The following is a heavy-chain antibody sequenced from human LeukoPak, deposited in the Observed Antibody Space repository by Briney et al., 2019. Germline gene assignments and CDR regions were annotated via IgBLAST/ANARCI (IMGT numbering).Heavy chain of an antibody. CDR1: GYTFTSYA. J-gene: IGHJ4*02. V-gene: IGHV1-46*01. CDR2: INPSGGST. CDR3: ARWSPDQEGFDY. D-gene: IGHD1-14*01. Sequence: ASVKVSCKASGYTFTSYAMHWVRQAPGQGLEWMGIINPSGGSTSYAQKFQGRVTMTRDTSTSTVYMELSSLRSEDTAVYYSARWSPDQEGFDYWGQGTLVTVSS.